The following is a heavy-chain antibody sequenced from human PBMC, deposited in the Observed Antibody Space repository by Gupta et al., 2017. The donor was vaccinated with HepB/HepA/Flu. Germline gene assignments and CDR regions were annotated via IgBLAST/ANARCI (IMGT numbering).Heavy chain of an antibody. CDR2: INPSGSST. CDR3: ARETAMANDY. Sequence: QVQLVQSGAEVKKPGASVKVYCKASGYTFTSSYMHWVRQAPGQGLEWMGIINPSGSSTSYEQKFQGRVIMTRDTSTSTVYMVLINMRSEYTAVYYCARETAMANDYLGQGTLVTVSS. J-gene: IGHJ4*02. CDR1: GYTFTSSY. V-gene: IGHV1-46*01. D-gene: IGHD5-18*01.